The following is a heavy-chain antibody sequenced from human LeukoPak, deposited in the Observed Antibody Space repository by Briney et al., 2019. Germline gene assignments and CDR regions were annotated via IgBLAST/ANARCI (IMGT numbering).Heavy chain of an antibody. Sequence: SETLSLTCAVYGGSFSGYYWSWIRQPPGKGLEWIGEINHSGSTNYNPSLKSRVTISVDTSKNQFSLKLSSLTAADTAVYYCARAISKYSSSSVGGSWGQGTLVTVSS. V-gene: IGHV4-34*01. CDR1: GGSFSGYY. D-gene: IGHD6-6*01. CDR3: ARAISKYSSSSVGGS. CDR2: INHSGST. J-gene: IGHJ4*02.